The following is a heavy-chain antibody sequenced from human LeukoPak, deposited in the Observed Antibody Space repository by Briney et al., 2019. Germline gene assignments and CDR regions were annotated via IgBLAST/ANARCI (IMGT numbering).Heavy chain of an antibody. Sequence: TSETLSLTCTVSGYSISSGYYWGWIRQPPGKGLEWIGSIYHSGSTYYNPSLKSRVTISVDTSKNPFSLKLSSVTAADTAVYYCARADYGGKTGYFDYWGQGTLVTVSS. CDR1: GYSISSGYY. CDR3: ARADYGGKTGYFDY. CDR2: IYHSGST. J-gene: IGHJ4*02. D-gene: IGHD4-23*01. V-gene: IGHV4-38-2*02.